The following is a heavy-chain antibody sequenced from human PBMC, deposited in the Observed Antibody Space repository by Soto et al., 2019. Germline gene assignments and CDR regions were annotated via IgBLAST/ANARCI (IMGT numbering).Heavy chain of an antibody. CDR3: ARARGISFGYNYFDH. V-gene: IGHV1-46*01. CDR1: GYTFSIYH. D-gene: IGHD5-18*01. J-gene: IGHJ5*02. Sequence: ASVKVSCKASGYTFSIYHMHWVRQAPGQGLEWMGVINPFYGETRYAQKFQGRVTMTRDTSTSTVYMELSSLRSEYTAVYYCARARGISFGYNYFDHWGQGTLVTVSS. CDR2: INPFYGET.